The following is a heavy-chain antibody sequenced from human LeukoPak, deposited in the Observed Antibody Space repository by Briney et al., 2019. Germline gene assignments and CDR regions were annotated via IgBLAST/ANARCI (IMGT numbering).Heavy chain of an antibody. CDR1: GFTFRNYW. CDR2: TKPDGSAE. Sequence: GGSLRLSCAASGFTFRNYWMGWVRQAPGKGLEWVANTKPDGSAEYYADSVRGRFTTSRDNANNFLYLQMNSLRAEDTAVCYCARDGGLDYWGQGTLVTVSS. J-gene: IGHJ4*02. D-gene: IGHD2-15*01. CDR3: ARDGGLDY. V-gene: IGHV3-7*01.